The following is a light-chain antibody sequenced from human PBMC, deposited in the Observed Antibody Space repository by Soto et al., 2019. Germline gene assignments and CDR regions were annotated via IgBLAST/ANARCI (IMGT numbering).Light chain of an antibody. J-gene: IGKJ5*01. CDR2: AAS. CDR1: QDIRND. V-gene: IGKV1-17*01. CDR3: LQHKSYPTT. Sequence: DVQMTHSPASQSPSVGDRVTITCRASQDIRNDLGWYQQKPGKAPKXLIYAASSLQSGVPSRFRAIASGTELTLTISGLKPEDVGTYDGLQHKSYPTTFSRGTRLEN.